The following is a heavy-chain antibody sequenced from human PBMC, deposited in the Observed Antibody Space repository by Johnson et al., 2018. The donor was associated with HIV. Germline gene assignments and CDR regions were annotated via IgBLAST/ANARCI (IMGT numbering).Heavy chain of an antibody. Sequence: VQLVESGGGFVQPGGSLRLSCAASGFTFSNYAVSWVRQAPGKGLEWVSGTSGSGGSTYYADSVKGRFTISRANAKNTLYLQMNSLRTEETAVYYCARPPGSTWNSAAFDIWGQGTMVTVSS. D-gene: IGHD6-13*01. CDR2: TSGSGGST. CDR1: GFTFSNYA. J-gene: IGHJ3*02. CDR3: ARPPGSTWNSAAFDI. V-gene: IGHV3-23*04.